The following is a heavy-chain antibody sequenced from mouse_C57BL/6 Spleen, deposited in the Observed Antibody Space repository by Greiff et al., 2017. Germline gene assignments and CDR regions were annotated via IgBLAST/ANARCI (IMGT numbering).Heavy chain of an antibody. CDR2: INPNYGTT. CDR3: ARPFTTVVARDWYFDV. J-gene: IGHJ1*01. CDR1: GYSFTDYN. D-gene: IGHD1-1*01. Sequence: VQLQQSGPELVKPGASVKISCKASGYSFTDYNMNWVKQSNGKSLEWIGVINPNYGTTSYNQKFKGKATLTVDQSSSTAYMQLNSLTSEDSAVYYCARPFTTVVARDWYFDVWGPGTTVTVSS. V-gene: IGHV1-39*01.